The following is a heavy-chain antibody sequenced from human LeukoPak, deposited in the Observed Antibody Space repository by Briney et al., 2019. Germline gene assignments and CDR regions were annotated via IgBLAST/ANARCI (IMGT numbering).Heavy chain of an antibody. CDR1: GGSFSGYY. CDR3: ARGVSRGYSGYDFVF. Sequence: SETLSLTCAVYGGSFSGYYWSWIRQPTGKGLEWIGRIYTSGSTNYNPSLKSRVTMSVDTSKNQFSLKLSSVTAADTAVYYCARGVSRGYSGYDFVFWGQGILVTVSS. V-gene: IGHV4-59*10. D-gene: IGHD5-12*01. J-gene: IGHJ4*02. CDR2: IYTSGST.